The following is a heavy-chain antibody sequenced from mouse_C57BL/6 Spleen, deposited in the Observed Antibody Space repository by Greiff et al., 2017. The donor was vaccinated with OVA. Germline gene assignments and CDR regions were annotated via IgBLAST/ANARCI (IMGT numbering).Heavy chain of an antibody. V-gene: IGHV1-15*01. CDR1: GYTFTDYE. CDR2: IDPETGGT. J-gene: IGHJ2*01. CDR3: TRHRDYDPLDY. Sequence: QVQLQQSGAELVRPGASVTLSCKASGYTFTDYEMHWVKQTPVHGLEWIGAIDPETGGTTYNQKFKGKAILTADKSSSTAYMALRSLTSEDSAVYYCTRHRDYDPLDYWGQGTTLTVSS. D-gene: IGHD2-4*01.